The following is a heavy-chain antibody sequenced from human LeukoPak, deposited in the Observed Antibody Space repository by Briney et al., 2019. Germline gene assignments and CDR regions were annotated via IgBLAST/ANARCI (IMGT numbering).Heavy chain of an antibody. CDR1: GYTFTYYY. V-gene: IGHV1-2*02. CDR2: INPDSGVT. J-gene: IGHJ3*02. CDR3: ARERDGYTHDAFDI. Sequence: GASVKVSCKASGYTFTYYYMHWVRQAPGQGLEWMGWINPDSGVTKYAQNFLGRVTMTRDTSISSAHMELSRLRSDDTAVYYCARERDGYTHDAFDIWGQGTMVTVSS. D-gene: IGHD5-24*01.